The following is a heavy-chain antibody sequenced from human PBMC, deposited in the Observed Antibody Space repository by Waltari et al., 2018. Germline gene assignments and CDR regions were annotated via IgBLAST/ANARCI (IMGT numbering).Heavy chain of an antibody. CDR1: GFTFSTYS. V-gene: IGHV3-21*01. CDR2: IRSSSLYM. Sequence: EVQLVASGGGLVKAGGSLRLSCAAFGFTFSTYSMNWVRQAPGKGLEWVSSIRSSSLYMSYADSVKGRVTISRDNAKNSLYLQMNSLRVEDTAVYYCARSSTTVTTFGWGQGTLVTVSS. CDR3: ARSSTTVTTFG. D-gene: IGHD4-17*01. J-gene: IGHJ4*02.